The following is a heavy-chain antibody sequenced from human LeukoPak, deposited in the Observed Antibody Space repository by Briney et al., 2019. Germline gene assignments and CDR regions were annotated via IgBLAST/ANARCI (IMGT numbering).Heavy chain of an antibody. J-gene: IGHJ4*02. CDR2: IRYDGSNK. Sequence: PGGSLRLSCAASGFTFSSYGMHWVRQAPGKGLEWVAFIRYDGSNKHYADSVKGRFTISRDNSKNTLYLQMNSLRAEDTAVYYCAKEIVVVPAAILDYWGQGTLVTVSS. CDR3: AKEIVVVPAAILDY. CDR1: GFTFSSYG. D-gene: IGHD2-2*01. V-gene: IGHV3-30*02.